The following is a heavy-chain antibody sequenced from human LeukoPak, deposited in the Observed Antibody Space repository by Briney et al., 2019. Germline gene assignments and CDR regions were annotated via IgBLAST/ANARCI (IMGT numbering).Heavy chain of an antibody. D-gene: IGHD3-10*01. J-gene: IGHJ4*02. V-gene: IGHV3-7*01. CDR3: ARATRQGSYSFGSGTYYGLSA. Sequence: GGSLRLSCAASGFTFSSNWMTWVRQAPGKGLEWVANIEEDGSETYYVDSVKGRFIISRDNANKLLSLQMNSLRVEDAAVYYCARATRQGSYSFGSGTYYGLSAWGQGTLVTVPS. CDR1: GFTFSSNW. CDR2: IEEDGSET.